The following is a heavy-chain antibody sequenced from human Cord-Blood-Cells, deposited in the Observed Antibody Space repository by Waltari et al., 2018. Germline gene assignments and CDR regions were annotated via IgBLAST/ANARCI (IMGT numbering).Heavy chain of an antibody. CDR3: ARGPVDSSSSCFDY. V-gene: IGHV1-69*06. J-gene: IGHJ4*02. Sequence: QVQLVQSGAEVKKPGSSGKVSCKASGGTFSSYDISWVRPCTGQGLEWMGGIIPIFVTANYAQKFQGRVTITADKSTSTAYMELSSLRSEDTAVYYCARGPVDSSSSCFDYWGQGTLVTVSS. CDR2: IIPIFVTA. D-gene: IGHD6-6*01. CDR1: GGTFSSYD.